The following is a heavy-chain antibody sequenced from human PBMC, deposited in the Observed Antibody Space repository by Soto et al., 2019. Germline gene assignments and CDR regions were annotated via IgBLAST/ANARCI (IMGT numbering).Heavy chain of an antibody. V-gene: IGHV3-23*01. CDR1: GFTFSSYA. D-gene: IGHD3-3*01. J-gene: IGHJ6*03. CDR3: AKVTYYDFWSGYAQELYYYYMDV. Sequence: GGSLRLSCAASGFTFSSYAMSWVRQAPGKGLEWVSAISGSGGSTYYADSVKGRFTISRDNSKNTLYLQMNSLRAEDTAVYYCAKVTYYDFWSGYAQELYYYYMDVWGKGPTVTVSS. CDR2: ISGSGGST.